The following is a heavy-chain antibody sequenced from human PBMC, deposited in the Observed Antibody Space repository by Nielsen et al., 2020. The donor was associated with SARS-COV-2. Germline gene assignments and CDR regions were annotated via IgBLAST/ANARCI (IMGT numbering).Heavy chain of an antibody. V-gene: IGHV1-58*01. CDR2: IVVGSGNT. CDR1: GFTFTSSA. D-gene: IGHD5-18*01. Sequence: SVKVSCKASGFTFTSSAVQWVRQARGQRLEWIGWIVVGSGNTNYAQKFQERVTITRDMSTSTAYMEPSSLRSEDTAVYYCAAGEPGYSYGGGAFDYWGQGTLVTVSS. CDR3: AAGEPGYSYGGGAFDY. J-gene: IGHJ4*02.